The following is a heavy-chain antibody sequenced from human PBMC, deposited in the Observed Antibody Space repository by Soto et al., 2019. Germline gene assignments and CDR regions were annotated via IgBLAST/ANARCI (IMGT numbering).Heavy chain of an antibody. CDR1: GFTLSSHA. CDR2: ITYDGSNE. V-gene: IGHV3-30*09. Sequence: QVQLVESGGGVVQPGRSLRLSCAASGFTLSSHAMHWVRQAPGKGLEWVAVITYDGSNEYYADSVKGRFAISRDNSKNTLYLQMNSLRAEDTAVYYCARDLSGWFSFHYWGRGTLVTVSS. CDR3: ARDLSGWFSFHY. J-gene: IGHJ4*02. D-gene: IGHD6-19*01.